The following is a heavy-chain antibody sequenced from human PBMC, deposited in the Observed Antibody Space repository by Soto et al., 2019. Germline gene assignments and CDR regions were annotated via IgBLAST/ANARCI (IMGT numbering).Heavy chain of an antibody. CDR3: ARGDACTNGVCYNWFDP. J-gene: IGHJ5*02. CDR2: IIPIFGTA. V-gene: IGHV1-69*13. CDR1: GGTFSSYA. Sequence: GASVKVSCKASGGTFSSYAISCVRQAPGQGLEWMGGIIPIFGTANYAQKFQGRVTITADESTSTAYMELSSLRSEDTAVYYCARGDACTNGVCYNWFDPWGQGTLVTVSS. D-gene: IGHD2-8*01.